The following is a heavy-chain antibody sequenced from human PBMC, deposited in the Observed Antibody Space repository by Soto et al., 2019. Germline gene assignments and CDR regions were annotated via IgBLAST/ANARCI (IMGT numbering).Heavy chain of an antibody. Sequence: EVHLVESGGGLVQTGGSLRLSCAASGFTFSGYSMNWVRQAPGKGLEWVSYISSLSSPRYYAESVEGRFIISRDNAKNSLYLQMKSLRDEDTAVYFCTREDILGARSFDYWGQGTLVTVSS. V-gene: IGHV3-48*02. CDR2: ISSLSSPR. CDR3: TREDILGARSFDY. D-gene: IGHD1-26*01. J-gene: IGHJ4*02. CDR1: GFTFSGYS.